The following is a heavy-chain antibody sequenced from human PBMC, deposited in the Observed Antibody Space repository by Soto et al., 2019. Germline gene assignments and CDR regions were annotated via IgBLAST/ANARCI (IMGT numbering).Heavy chain of an antibody. J-gene: IGHJ6*02. D-gene: IGHD3-10*01. V-gene: IGHV4-4*02. Sequence: QVQLQESGPGLVKPSGTLSLTCAVSGGSISSSYWWSWVRQPPGKGLEWIGEIYHSGSTNYNPTPKRRVTISVDKSKNQFSLKLSSVPAADTAVYSCARVSGSYYYGMDVWGQGTTVTVSS. CDR1: GGSISSSYW. CDR3: ARVSGSYYYGMDV. CDR2: IYHSGST.